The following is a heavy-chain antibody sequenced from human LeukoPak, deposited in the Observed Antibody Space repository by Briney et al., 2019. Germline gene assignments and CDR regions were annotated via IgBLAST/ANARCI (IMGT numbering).Heavy chain of an antibody. D-gene: IGHD3-16*01. CDR3: ARLKLGAYFDL. V-gene: IGHV4-59*08. J-gene: IGHJ2*01. CDR1: GGSISSYY. CDR2: VYNSGDT. Sequence: SETLCLTCTVSGGSISSYYWSWIRQPPGKGLEWVGYVYNSGDTGKNPSLKSRVTILLDTSKNQCSLKLTSVSAADTAVYYCARLKLGAYFDLWGRGTLATVSS.